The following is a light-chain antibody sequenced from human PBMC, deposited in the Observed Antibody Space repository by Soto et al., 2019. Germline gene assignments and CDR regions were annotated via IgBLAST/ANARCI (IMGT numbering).Light chain of an antibody. CDR3: QHYGRSVTWT. CDR1: QSISSTY. V-gene: IGKV3-20*01. J-gene: IGKJ1*01. Sequence: EIVLTQSPGTLSLSPGERATLSCRASQSISSTYLAWYQQKPGQAPSLLIYGASSRATGIPDRFSGSGSGTDFTLTISGLEPADFAVYYCQHYGRSVTWTFGQGTKVEIK. CDR2: GAS.